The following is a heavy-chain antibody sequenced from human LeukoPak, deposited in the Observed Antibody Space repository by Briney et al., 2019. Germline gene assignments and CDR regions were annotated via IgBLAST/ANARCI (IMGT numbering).Heavy chain of an antibody. V-gene: IGHV1-46*01. Sequence: ASVKVSCKASGYTFTGYYIDWVRQAPGQGLEWMGIIDPSGGSTTYAEKFQGRVTLTRDTSTSRVHMEISSLTSEDTAIYYCARGGKRDDAFDIWGQGTMVTVSS. CDR2: IDPSGGST. CDR3: ARGGKRDDAFDI. D-gene: IGHD3-10*01. J-gene: IGHJ3*02. CDR1: GYTFTGYY.